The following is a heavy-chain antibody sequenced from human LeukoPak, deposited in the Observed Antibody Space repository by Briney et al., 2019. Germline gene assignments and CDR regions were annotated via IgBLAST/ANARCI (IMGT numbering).Heavy chain of an antibody. J-gene: IGHJ6*02. Sequence: SETLSLTCTVSGGSISSYYWNWVRQPPGKGLEWIGYTYYSGTTNYNPALKSRVTISIDTSKEQFSLKLSSVTAADTAVYYCASRSGRNYYGMDVWGQGTTVTVSS. CDR3: ASRSGRNYYGMDV. CDR1: GGSISSYY. CDR2: TYYSGTT. D-gene: IGHD3-10*01. V-gene: IGHV4-59*01.